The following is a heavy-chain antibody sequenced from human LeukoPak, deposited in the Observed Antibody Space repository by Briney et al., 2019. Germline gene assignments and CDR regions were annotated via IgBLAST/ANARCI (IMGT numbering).Heavy chain of an antibody. Sequence: GGSLRLSCAASGFTFSSYGMSWVRQAPGKGLEWVSSISSSSSYIYYADSVKGRFTISRDNSKNTFYLQMNNLRAEDTAVYFCARGSGSGWYGWFAPWGQGTLVTVSS. J-gene: IGHJ5*02. V-gene: IGHV3-21*04. CDR3: ARGSGSGWYGWFAP. CDR2: ISSSSSYI. CDR1: GFTFSSYG. D-gene: IGHD6-19*01.